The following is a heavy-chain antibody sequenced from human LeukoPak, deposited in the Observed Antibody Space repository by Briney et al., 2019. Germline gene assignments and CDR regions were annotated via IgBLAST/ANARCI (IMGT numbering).Heavy chain of an antibody. CDR2: ISAYNGNT. CDR1: GYTFTSYG. CDR3: ARVRAAQQLVYLDY. V-gene: IGHV1-18*01. D-gene: IGHD6-13*01. J-gene: IGHJ4*02. Sequence: ASVKVSCKASGYTFTSYGISWVRQAPGQGLEWMGWISAYNGNTNYAQKLQGRVTMTTDTSTSTAYMELRSLRSDDTAVYYCARVRAAQQLVYLDYWGQGTLVTVSS.